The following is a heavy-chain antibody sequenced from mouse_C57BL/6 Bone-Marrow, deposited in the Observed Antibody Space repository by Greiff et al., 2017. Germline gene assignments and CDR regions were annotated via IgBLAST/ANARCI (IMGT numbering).Heavy chain of an antibody. CDR1: GFTFSDYG. CDR3: ARAFHYYGSSYGFDV. V-gene: IGHV5-17*01. CDR2: ISSGSSTI. J-gene: IGHJ1*03. D-gene: IGHD1-1*01. Sequence: EVKVVESGGGLVKPGGSLKLSCAASGFTFSDYGMHWVRQAPEKGLEWVAYISSGSSTIYYADTVKGRFTISRDNAKTTLFLQMTSLRSEDTAMYYCARAFHYYGSSYGFDVWGTGTTVTVSS.